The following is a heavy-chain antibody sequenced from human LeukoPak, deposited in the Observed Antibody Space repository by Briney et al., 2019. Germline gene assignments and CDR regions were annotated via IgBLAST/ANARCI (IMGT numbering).Heavy chain of an antibody. CDR1: GFTFSTYW. D-gene: IGHD2-15*01. Sequence: GGSLRLSCAASGFTFSTYWMHWVRQAPGKGLVWVSRTNTDGGTTHYADSVKGRFTVSRDNAKNSLLLQMNSLRAEDTALYYCARGYSRAAFDIWGQGTMVTVSS. J-gene: IGHJ3*02. CDR2: TNTDGGTT. CDR3: ARGYSRAAFDI. V-gene: IGHV3-74*01.